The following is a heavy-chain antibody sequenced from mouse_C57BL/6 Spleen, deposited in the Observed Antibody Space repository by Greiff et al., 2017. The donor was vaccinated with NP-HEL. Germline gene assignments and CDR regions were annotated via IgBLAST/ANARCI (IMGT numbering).Heavy chain of an antibody. CDR2: INPGSGGT. CDR1: GYAFTNYL. Sequence: VKVVESGAELVRPGTSVKVSCKASGYAFTNYLIEWVKQRPGQGLEWIGVINPGSGGTNYNEKFKGKATLTADKSSSTAYMQLSSLTSEGSAVFFCASEVDGYYPYWGHGTLVTFSA. J-gene: IGHJ3*01. V-gene: IGHV1-54*01. CDR3: ASEVDGYYPY. D-gene: IGHD2-3*01.